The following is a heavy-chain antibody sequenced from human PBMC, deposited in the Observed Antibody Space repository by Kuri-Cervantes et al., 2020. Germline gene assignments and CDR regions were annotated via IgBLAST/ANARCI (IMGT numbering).Heavy chain of an antibody. V-gene: IGHV3-7*01. Sequence: GESLKISCAASGFTFSSYWMSWVRQAPGKGLEWVANIKQDGSEKYYADSVKGRFTISRDNAKNSLYLQMNSLRAEDTAVYYCARGRGAAIDYWGQGTLVTVSS. D-gene: IGHD2-15*01. CDR1: GFTFSSYW. CDR3: ARGRGAAIDY. J-gene: IGHJ4*02. CDR2: IKQDGSEK.